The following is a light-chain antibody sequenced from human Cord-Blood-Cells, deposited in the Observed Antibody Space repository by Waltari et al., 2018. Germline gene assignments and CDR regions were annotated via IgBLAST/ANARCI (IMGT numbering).Light chain of an antibody. CDR2: AAS. CDR1: QRISSY. CDR3: QQSYSTPWT. Sequence: IQMTQSPSSLSASVGDRVTTTCRASQRISSYLNWCQQKPGKAPKPLLYAASSLQSGVPSRFSGSGSGTDFTLTISSLQPEDFATYYCQQSYSTPWTFGQGTKVEIK. V-gene: IGKV1-39*01. J-gene: IGKJ1*01.